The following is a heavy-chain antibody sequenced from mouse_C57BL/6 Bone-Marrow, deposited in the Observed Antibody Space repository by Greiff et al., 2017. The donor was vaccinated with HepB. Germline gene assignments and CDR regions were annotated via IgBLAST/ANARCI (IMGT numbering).Heavy chain of an antibody. CDR3: ARDGYYSWYFDV. D-gene: IGHD2-3*01. Sequence: EVKLQESGPGLVKPSQSLSLTCSVTGYSITSGYYWNWIRQFPGNKLEWMGYISYDGSNNYNPSLKNRISITRDTSKNQFFLKLNSVTTEDTATYYCARDGYYSWYFDVWGTGTTVTVSS. CDR2: ISYDGSN. V-gene: IGHV3-6*01. CDR1: GYSITSGYY. J-gene: IGHJ1*03.